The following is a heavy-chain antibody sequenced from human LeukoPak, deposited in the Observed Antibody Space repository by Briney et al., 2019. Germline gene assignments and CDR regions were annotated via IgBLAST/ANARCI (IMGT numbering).Heavy chain of an antibody. CDR3: ARYGSSGFDY. J-gene: IGHJ4*02. V-gene: IGHV3-74*01. CDR1: GFTFSSYW. Sequence: PGGSLRFYSAAYGFTFSSYWMHRLRPAPGKGRVWVSRINSDGSRASYADSVKGRLTISRDSAKNTLYLQMNSLRAEDTAVYYCARYGSSGFDYWDREPWSPSP. D-gene: IGHD1-26*01. CDR2: INSDGSRA.